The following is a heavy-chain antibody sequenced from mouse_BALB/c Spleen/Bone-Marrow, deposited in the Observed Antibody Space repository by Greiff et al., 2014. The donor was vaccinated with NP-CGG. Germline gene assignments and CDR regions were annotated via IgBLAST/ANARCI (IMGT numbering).Heavy chain of an antibody. D-gene: IGHD2-4*01. V-gene: IGHV1S132*01. CDR2: IFPGTDTT. J-gene: IGHJ3*01. Sequence: HVQLQQSGAEVVNPGASVKLSCRTSGYTFTNYWIQWVKQRPGQGLGWIGEIFPGTDTTYYNEKFKDKATLTIDTSSSTAYMQLSNLTSEDSAVYFCARNYDYDEGAWFTYWGQGTLVTVSA. CDR1: GYTFTNYW. CDR3: ARNYDYDEGAWFTY.